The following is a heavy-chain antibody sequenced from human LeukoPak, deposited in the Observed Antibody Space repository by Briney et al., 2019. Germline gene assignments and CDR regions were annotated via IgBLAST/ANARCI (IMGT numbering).Heavy chain of an antibody. D-gene: IGHD3-22*01. V-gene: IGHV3-48*03. CDR2: ISSSGSTI. CDR1: GFTFSSYE. J-gene: IGHJ4*02. Sequence: GGSLRLSCAASGFTFSSYEMNWVRQAPGKGLEWVSYISSSGSTIYYADSVKGRFTISRDNAKNSLYLQMNSLGAEDTAVYYCARSQGYYDSSGYYIRWGQGTLVTVSS. CDR3: ARSQGYYDSSGYYIR.